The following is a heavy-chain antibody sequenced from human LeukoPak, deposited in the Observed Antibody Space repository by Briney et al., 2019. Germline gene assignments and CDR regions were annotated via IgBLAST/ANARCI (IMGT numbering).Heavy chain of an antibody. CDR2: IFESGSI. D-gene: IGHD3-10*01. CDR3: ARESNYHGSGTGWFDP. V-gene: IGHV4-39*07. CDR1: GASISSSTYY. Sequence: SETLSLTCTVSGASISSSTYYWGWIRQPPGKGLEWIGSIFESGSINYNPSLKSRVTISVDMSKNQFSLKLSSVTAADTAVYYCARESNYHGSGTGWFDPWGQGTLVTVSS. J-gene: IGHJ5*02.